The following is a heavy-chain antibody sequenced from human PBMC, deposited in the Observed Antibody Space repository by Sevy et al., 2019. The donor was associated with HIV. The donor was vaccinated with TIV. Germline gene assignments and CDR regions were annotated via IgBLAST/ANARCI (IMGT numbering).Heavy chain of an antibody. Sequence: SETLSLTCTVSGDSVATNTYFWGWIRQPPGKGLEWLGSMSNSGSTYYNPSLKSRVTISIDTSKNQFSLRLTSVTAADTAVSYCARETKGYQVLVQWFDSWGQGTLVTVSS. CDR2: MSNSGST. J-gene: IGHJ5*01. CDR3: ARETKGYQVLVQWFDS. V-gene: IGHV4-39*02. D-gene: IGHD2-2*01. CDR1: GDSVATNTYF.